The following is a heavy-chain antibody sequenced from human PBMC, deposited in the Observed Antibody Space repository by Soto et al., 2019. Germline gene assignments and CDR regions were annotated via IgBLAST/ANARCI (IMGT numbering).Heavy chain of an antibody. CDR1: GYTFSSYA. V-gene: IGHV1-18*01. CDR3: ATPQDYDECLDS. J-gene: IGHJ4*02. D-gene: IGHD3-22*01. Sequence: ASVKVSCKTSGYTFSSYAISWMRQAPGQGLEWMGWINADNGNTRYSQKFQGRLTLTRDTPGNTAYLELNSLISEDTAVYYCATPQDYDECLDSWGQGTLVTVSS. CDR2: INADNGNT.